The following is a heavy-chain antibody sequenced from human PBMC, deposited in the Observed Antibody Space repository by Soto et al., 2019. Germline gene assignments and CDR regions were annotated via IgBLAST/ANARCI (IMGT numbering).Heavy chain of an antibody. D-gene: IGHD4-4*01. CDR2: NKSTGGST. CDR1: GFTLGSYC. J-gene: IGHJ4*02. CDR3: AKEERDSGNHFDY. V-gene: IGHV3-23*01. Sequence: PGGCLRLSCAADGFTLGSYCMGWVRQAPGKVLECVSANKSTGGSTYYAESVKGRFTIYRDNSNNTLYQQMNRLTADATVVYYCAKEERDSGNHFDYRGQGXLVTV.